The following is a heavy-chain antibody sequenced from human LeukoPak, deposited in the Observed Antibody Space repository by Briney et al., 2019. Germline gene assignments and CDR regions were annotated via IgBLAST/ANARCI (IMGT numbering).Heavy chain of an antibody. J-gene: IGHJ4*02. V-gene: IGHV1-18*01. Sequence: GASVKVSFKASGYTFTSYGISWVRQAPGQGLEWMGWISAYNGNTNYAQKLQGRVTMTTDTSTSTAYMELRSLRSDDTAVYYCARSAAYYYDSSGYYMDYWGQGTLVTVSS. CDR2: ISAYNGNT. D-gene: IGHD3-22*01. CDR1: GYTFTSYG. CDR3: ARSAAYYYDSSGYYMDY.